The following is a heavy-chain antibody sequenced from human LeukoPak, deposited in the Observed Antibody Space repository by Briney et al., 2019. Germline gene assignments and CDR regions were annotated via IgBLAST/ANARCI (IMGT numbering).Heavy chain of an antibody. V-gene: IGHV3-21*04. J-gene: IGHJ4*01. D-gene: IGHD1-26*01. CDR3: ARDVKSATGRMPFDS. Sequence: GGSLRLSCAASGFTFSSYSMNWVRQAPGKGLEWVASISSSRTFIFYADSVKGRFTISRDNVKDLVFLEMDSLRVEDTALYYCARDVKSATGRMPFDSSGHGTLVIVSS. CDR1: GFTFSSYS. CDR2: ISSSRTFI.